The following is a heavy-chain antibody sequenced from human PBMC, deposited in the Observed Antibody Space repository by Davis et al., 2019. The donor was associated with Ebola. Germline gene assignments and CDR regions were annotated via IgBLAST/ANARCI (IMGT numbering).Heavy chain of an antibody. J-gene: IGHJ4*02. CDR1: GFIFSSYT. Sequence: PGGSLRLSCAASGFIFSSYTMNWVRQASGKGLEWVSSISSGTTYLEYADSVKGRFTIPRDNAKNSLFLQMNSLKAEDTAVYYCAREGFGVGASDYWGQGTLVTVSS. V-gene: IGHV3-21*06. D-gene: IGHD1-26*01. CDR3: AREGFGVGASDY. CDR2: ISSGTTYL.